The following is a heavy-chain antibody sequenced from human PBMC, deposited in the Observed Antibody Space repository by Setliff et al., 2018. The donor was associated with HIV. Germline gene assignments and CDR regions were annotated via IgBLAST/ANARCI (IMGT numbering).Heavy chain of an antibody. CDR3: ARSPPTTFWSGYTYYYYMDV. J-gene: IGHJ6*03. D-gene: IGHD3-3*01. Sequence: SETLSLTCTVSGGSISSYYWSWIRQPPGKGLEWIGYIYYSGSTNYNPSLKSRVTISVDTSKNQFSLKLNSVTAADTAVYYCARSPPTTFWSGYTYYYYMDVWDKGTTVTVSS. V-gene: IGHV4-59*01. CDR1: GGSISSYY. CDR2: IYYSGST.